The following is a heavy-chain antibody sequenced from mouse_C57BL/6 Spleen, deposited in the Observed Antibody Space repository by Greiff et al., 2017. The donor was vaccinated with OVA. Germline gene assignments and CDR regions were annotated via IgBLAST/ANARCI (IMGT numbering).Heavy chain of an antibody. CDR1: GYAFSSYW. Sequence: QVQLKQSGAELVKPGASVKISCKASGYAFSSYWMNWVKQRPGKGLEWIGQIYPGDGDTNYNGKFKGKATLTADKSSSTAYMQLSSLTSEDSAVYFCARGGNYRAMDYWGQGTSVTVSS. J-gene: IGHJ4*01. CDR3: ARGGNYRAMDY. CDR2: IYPGDGDT. D-gene: IGHD2-1*01. V-gene: IGHV1-80*01.